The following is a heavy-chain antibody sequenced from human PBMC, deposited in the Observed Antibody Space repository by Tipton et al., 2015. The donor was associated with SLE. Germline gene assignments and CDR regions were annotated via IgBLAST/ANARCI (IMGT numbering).Heavy chain of an antibody. J-gene: IGHJ3*02. CDR1: GGSINSDEYY. V-gene: IGHV4-31*03. D-gene: IGHD1-26*01. CDR3: ARSSAGELDDALDI. Sequence: TLSLTCTFSGGSINSDEYYWNWIRQHPGKGLEWVGYIFYSGTTHYNPSLKSRVSISVDTSKNQFSLKVFSVTAADTAVYYCARSSAGELDDALDIWGQGTMVTVSS. CDR2: IFYSGTT.